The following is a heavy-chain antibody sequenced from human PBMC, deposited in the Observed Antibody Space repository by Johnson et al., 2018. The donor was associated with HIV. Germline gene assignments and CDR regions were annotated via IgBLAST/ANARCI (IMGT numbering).Heavy chain of an antibody. CDR3: AKDGGSYGVAFDI. J-gene: IGHJ3*02. CDR2: ISYDGSNE. CDR1: GFTFSSYA. Sequence: QVQLVESGGGVVQPGRSLRLSCAASGFTFSSYAMHWVRQAPGKGLEWVAVISYDGSNEYYADSVKGRFTISRDNSKNTLYLQMNSLRAEDTAVYYCAKDGGSYGVAFDIWGQGTMVTVSS. D-gene: IGHD1-26*01. V-gene: IGHV3-30*04.